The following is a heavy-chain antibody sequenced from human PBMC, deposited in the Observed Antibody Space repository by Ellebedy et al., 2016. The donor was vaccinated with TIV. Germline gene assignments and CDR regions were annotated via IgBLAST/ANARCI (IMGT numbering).Heavy chain of an antibody. CDR1: GFTFSSYS. D-gene: IGHD6-13*01. CDR2: ISSSNHYI. J-gene: IGHJ4*02. V-gene: IGHV3-21*01. Sequence: GESLKIPCAASGFTFSSYSMNSVRQAPGKGLEWVSSISSSNHYIYYADSVKGRFTISRDNAKNSLYLQMNSLRAEDTAVFYCARELAAAGFFDYWGQGTLVTVSS. CDR3: ARELAAAGFFDY.